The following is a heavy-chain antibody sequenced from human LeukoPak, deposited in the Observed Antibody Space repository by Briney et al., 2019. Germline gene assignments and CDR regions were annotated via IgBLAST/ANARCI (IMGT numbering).Heavy chain of an antibody. CDR1: GGSISNYH. Sequence: SETLSLTCTVSGGSISNYHWGWIRQPPGKGLEWIGYIFYSGSTNDNPSLKSRVTISVDTSKNQFSLKLSSVTAADTAVYYCARVFNWFDPWGQGTLVTVSS. CDR2: IFYSGST. CDR3: ARVFNWFDP. V-gene: IGHV4-59*01. J-gene: IGHJ5*02.